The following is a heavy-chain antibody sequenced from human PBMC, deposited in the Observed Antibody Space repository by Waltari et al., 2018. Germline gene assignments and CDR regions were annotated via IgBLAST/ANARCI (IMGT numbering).Heavy chain of an antibody. V-gene: IGHV1-69*05. CDR2: IIPIFGTA. J-gene: IGHJ4*02. CDR1: GGTFSSYA. Sequence: QVQLVQSGAEVKKPGSSVKVSCKASGGTFSSYAISWVRQAPGQGLGWMGGIIPIFGTANYAQKFQGRVTITTDESTSTAYMELSSLRSEDTAVYYCARGAGYCSGGSCPFRLDYWGQGTLVTVSS. D-gene: IGHD2-15*01. CDR3: ARGAGYCSGGSCPFRLDY.